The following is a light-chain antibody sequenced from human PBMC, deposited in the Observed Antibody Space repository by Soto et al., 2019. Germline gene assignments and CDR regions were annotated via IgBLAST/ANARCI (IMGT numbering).Light chain of an antibody. J-gene: IGKJ5*01. CDR2: GAS. CDR3: QQYNSFSIT. CDR1: QSVTSY. V-gene: IGKV3-20*01. Sequence: EIVLTQSPGTLSLSPGERATLSCGASQSVTSYLAWYQQKPGQAPRLLIYGASSRATGIPDRFSGSGSGTEFTLTISSLQPDDFATYYCQQYNSFSITFGQGTRLEI.